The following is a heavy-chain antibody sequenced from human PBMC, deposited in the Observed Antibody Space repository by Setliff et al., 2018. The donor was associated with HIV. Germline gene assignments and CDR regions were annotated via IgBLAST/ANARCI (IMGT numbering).Heavy chain of an antibody. Sequence: PSETLSLTCTVSGGSISGYYWRWIRQPPGRGLEWIGYIYTSGSTNYNPSLKNRVTISVDTSKNTFSLKLSSVAAADTAVYYCAIGGGHCYSLDYWGQGTLVTVSS. D-gene: IGHD2-21*02. J-gene: IGHJ4*02. CDR1: GGSISGYY. V-gene: IGHV4-4*08. CDR2: IYTSGST. CDR3: AIGGGHCYSLDY.